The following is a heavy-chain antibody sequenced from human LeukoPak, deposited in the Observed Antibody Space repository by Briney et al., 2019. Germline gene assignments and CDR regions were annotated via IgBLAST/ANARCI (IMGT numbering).Heavy chain of an antibody. CDR2: INSDGSST. J-gene: IGHJ4*01. CDR1: GFTFSSYW. D-gene: IGHD2-2*01. Sequence: GGSLRLSGAASGFTFSSYWMHWVRQAPGKGLVWVSRINSDGSSTSYADSVKGRFTISRDNAKNSLYLQMNSLRAEDTAVYYCAREITGVPATAGARDYWGHGTLVTVSS. CDR3: AREITGVPATAGARDY. V-gene: IGHV3-74*01.